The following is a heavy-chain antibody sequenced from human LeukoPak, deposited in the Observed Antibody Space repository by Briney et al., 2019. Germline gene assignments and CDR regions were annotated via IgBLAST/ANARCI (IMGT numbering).Heavy chain of an antibody. CDR2: IYYSGST. CDR1: GGSISSYY. CDR3: GRESPVVPAGQYYYYYMDV. J-gene: IGHJ6*03. V-gene: IGHV4-59*01. Sequence: TPSETLSLTCTVSGGSISSYYWSWIRQPPGKGLEWIGYIYYSGSTNYNPSLKSRVTISVDTSKNQFSLKLSSVTAADTAVYYCGRESPVVPAGQYYYYYMDVWGKGTTVTVSS. D-gene: IGHD2-2*01.